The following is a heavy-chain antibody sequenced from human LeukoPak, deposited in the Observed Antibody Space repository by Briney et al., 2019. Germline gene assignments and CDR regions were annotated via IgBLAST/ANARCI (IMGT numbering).Heavy chain of an antibody. CDR1: GFSFSRYW. V-gene: IGHV3-7*01. J-gene: IGHJ4*02. CDR3: ARGPQGFCSTSSCYVGY. Sequence: GSLRLSCAASGFSFSRYWMSWVRQAPGKGLEWVANIKQDGSEKYYVDSVKGRFTIFRDNAENSLDLQMNSLRVEDTAVYYCARGPQGFCSTSSCYVGYWGQGTLVTVSS. D-gene: IGHD2-2*01. CDR2: IKQDGSEK.